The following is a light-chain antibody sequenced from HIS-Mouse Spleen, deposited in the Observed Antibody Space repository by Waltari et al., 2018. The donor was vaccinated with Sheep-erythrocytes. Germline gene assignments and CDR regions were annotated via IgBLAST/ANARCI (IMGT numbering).Light chain of an antibody. CDR2: DVS. V-gene: IGLV2-11*01. CDR3: CSYAGSYNHV. CDR1: SSDVGGYNY. Sequence: QSALTQPRSVSGSPGQAVTISCTGTSSDVGGYNYVSWFQQHPGKAPKLMLYDVSKRPSGVPARFAGSKSGNPASLTISGLQAEDEADYYCCSYAGSYNHVFATGTKVTVL. J-gene: IGLJ1*01.